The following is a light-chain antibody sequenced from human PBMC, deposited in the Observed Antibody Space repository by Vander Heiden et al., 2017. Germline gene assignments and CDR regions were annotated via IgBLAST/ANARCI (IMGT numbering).Light chain of an antibody. CDR2: LGS. CDR1: QSLLHSTRYNY. Sequence: DIVMTQSPLFLPVTPGEPASISCSSSQSLLHSTRYNYLDWYLQKQGQSPQLLIYLGSNRASGVPDRFSGSGSGTDFTLKISRVEAEDVGVYYCMQALQTPWTFGQGTKVEIK. V-gene: IGKV2-28*01. J-gene: IGKJ1*01. CDR3: MQALQTPWT.